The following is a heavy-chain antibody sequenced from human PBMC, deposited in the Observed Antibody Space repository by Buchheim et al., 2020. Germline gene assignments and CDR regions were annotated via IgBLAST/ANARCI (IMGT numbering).Heavy chain of an antibody. CDR2: IKQDGSET. V-gene: IGHV3-7*04. CDR3: ARGFSFGF. CDR1: GFTFSNHW. D-gene: IGHD3-16*01. Sequence: EVQLVESGGGLVQTGGSLRLSCAASGFTFSNHWMSWVRQAPGKGLEWVANIKQDGSETYYVDSVKGRFTISRDNAKNSLSLQMNSLRAEDTAVYYCARGFSFGFWGQGTL. J-gene: IGHJ4*02.